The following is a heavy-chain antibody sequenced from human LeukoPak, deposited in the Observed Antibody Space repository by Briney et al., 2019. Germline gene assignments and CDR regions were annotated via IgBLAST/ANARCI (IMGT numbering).Heavy chain of an antibody. V-gene: IGHV3-23*01. CDR3: AKGGHQIVVVPAALDY. D-gene: IGHD2-2*01. Sequence: GGSLRLSCAGSGFTFSSYAMSWVRQAPGKGLEWVSTISDSGRDTYYADSVKGRFTISRDNSKNTLYLQMNSLRAEDTAVYYCAKGGHQIVVVPAALDYWGQGTLVTVSS. J-gene: IGHJ4*02. CDR2: ISDSGRDT. CDR1: GFTFSSYA.